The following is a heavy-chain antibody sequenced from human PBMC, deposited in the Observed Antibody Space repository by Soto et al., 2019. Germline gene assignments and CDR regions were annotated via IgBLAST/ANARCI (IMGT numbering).Heavy chain of an antibody. V-gene: IGHV4-39*01. D-gene: IGHD3-22*01. Sequence: QLQLQESGPGLVTPSETLSLTCTVSGDSVTISDYYWGWIRQPPGKGLEWIGSIHYSGSTYYNPSLKSRVTISGDTSKMQFSLKLTSVSAADAAVYYCAAHDSGGYYAEYWGQGTLVTVSA. J-gene: IGHJ4*02. CDR3: AAHDSGGYYAEY. CDR1: GDSVTISDYY. CDR2: IHYSGST.